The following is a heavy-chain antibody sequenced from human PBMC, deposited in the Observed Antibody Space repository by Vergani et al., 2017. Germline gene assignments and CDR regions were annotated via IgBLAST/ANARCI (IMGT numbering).Heavy chain of an antibody. J-gene: IGHJ4*02. Sequence: EVQLLESGGGLVQLGGSLRLSCAASGFTFSSYAMSWVRQAPGKGLEWVSAISGSGGSTYYADSVKGRFTISRDNSKNTLYLQMNSLRAEDTAVYYCAKAGGSGGGGYYFDYWGQGTLVTVSS. V-gene: IGHV3-23*01. CDR1: GFTFSSYA. D-gene: IGHD6-19*01. CDR2: ISGSGGST. CDR3: AKAGGSGGGGYYFDY.